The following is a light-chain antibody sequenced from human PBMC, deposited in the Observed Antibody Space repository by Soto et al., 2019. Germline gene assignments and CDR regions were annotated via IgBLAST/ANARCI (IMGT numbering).Light chain of an antibody. Sequence: QSALTQPASVSGSPGQSITISCTGTSSDVGAYNYVSWYQQHPGKAPKLMIYEVSNRPSGVSNRFSGSKSGNTASLIISGPQAEDGADYYWSSYTSSSTPYVFGTGTKVPVL. J-gene: IGLJ1*01. CDR1: SSDVGAYNY. CDR2: EVS. V-gene: IGLV2-14*01. CDR3: SSYTSSSTPYV.